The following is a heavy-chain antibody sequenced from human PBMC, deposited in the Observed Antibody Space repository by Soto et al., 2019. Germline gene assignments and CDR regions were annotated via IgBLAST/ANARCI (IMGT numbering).Heavy chain of an antibody. CDR1: GFTFSYFW. CDR2: IKQDGSER. Sequence: AGGSLRLSCAASGFTFSYFWMSWVRQAPGKGLECVASIKQDGSERYYVDSVKGRFTISRDNAKNSLYLQMNSLRAEDTAVYYCARHGTYCFDYWGQGSLVTVSS. J-gene: IGHJ4*02. D-gene: IGHD1-26*01. CDR3: ARHGTYCFDY. V-gene: IGHV3-7*01.